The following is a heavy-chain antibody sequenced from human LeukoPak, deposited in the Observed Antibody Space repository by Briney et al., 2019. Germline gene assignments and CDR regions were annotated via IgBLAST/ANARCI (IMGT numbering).Heavy chain of an antibody. V-gene: IGHV4-59*08. Sequence: SETLSLTCTVSGGSISSYYWSWIRQPPGKGLEWIGYIYYSGSTNYNPSLKSRVTISVDTSKNQFSLKLSSVTAADTAVYYCARVRRVKYSSSWYLFYYFDYWGQGTLVTVSS. CDR1: GGSISSYY. D-gene: IGHD6-13*01. CDR2: IYYSGST. J-gene: IGHJ4*02. CDR3: ARVRRVKYSSSWYLFYYFDY.